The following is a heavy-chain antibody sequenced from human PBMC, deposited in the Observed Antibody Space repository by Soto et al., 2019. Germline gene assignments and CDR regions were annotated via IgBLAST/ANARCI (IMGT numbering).Heavy chain of an antibody. CDR2: IYYSGST. J-gene: IGHJ4*02. CDR1: GGSLSSYY. Sequence: PSETLSLTCTVSGGSLSSYYWNWIRQPPGKGLEWIGYIYYSGSTNYNPSFKSRVTISVDTSKNQFSLKLSSMTAADAAVYYCARHPGYYDILTGYTTYYFDYWGQGILVTVSS. D-gene: IGHD3-9*01. V-gene: IGHV4-59*08. CDR3: ARHPGYYDILTGYTTYYFDY.